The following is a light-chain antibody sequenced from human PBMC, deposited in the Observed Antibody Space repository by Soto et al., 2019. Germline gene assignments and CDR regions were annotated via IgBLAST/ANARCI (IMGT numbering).Light chain of an antibody. CDR3: QQYGSSGT. CDR2: GAS. CDR1: QSVSNNY. J-gene: IGKJ1*01. V-gene: IGKV3-20*01. Sequence: EIVSKQSPGTLSLSTGERATLSCRASQSVSNNYLAWYQQKPGQAPRLLIYGASNRATGIPDRFSGSGSGTDFTLTISRLEPEDFAVYYCQQYGSSGTFGQVAKVDI.